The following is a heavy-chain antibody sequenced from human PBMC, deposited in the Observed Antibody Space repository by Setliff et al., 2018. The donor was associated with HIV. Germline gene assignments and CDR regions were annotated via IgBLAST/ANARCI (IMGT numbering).Heavy chain of an antibody. CDR3: AISEYCSGGTCTRKNWFDL. J-gene: IGHJ5*02. CDR2: IHKDGSEK. CDR1: GFTFTNYW. V-gene: IGHV3-7*01. D-gene: IGHD2-15*01. Sequence: PGGSLRLSCAASGFTFTNYWMSWVRQAPGKGLEWVANIHKDGSEKYYVDSVKGRLTISRDNTKNLLYLEMNSLRAEDTAVYYCAISEYCSGGTCTRKNWFDLWGQGTLVTVSS.